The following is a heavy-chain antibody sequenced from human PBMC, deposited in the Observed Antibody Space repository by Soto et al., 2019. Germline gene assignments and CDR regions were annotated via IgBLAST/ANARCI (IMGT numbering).Heavy chain of an antibody. Sequence: GGSLRLSCAASGFAFSNFVMHWVRQAPGKGLECVAVIWHDASHEYYADSAQGRFTISRDNAKNSLYLQMTSLRDEDTGVYYCTRDGRRGYDMDVWGQGTTVTVSS. D-gene: IGHD1-26*01. V-gene: IGHV3-33*01. J-gene: IGHJ6*02. CDR2: IWHDASHE. CDR3: TRDGRRGYDMDV. CDR1: GFAFSNFV.